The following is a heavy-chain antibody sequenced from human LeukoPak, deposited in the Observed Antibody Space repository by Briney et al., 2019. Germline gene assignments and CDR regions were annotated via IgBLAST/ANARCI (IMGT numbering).Heavy chain of an antibody. CDR2: TYYRSKWYN. D-gene: IGHD6-19*01. CDR3: ARDRSSGWAFYYFDY. J-gene: IGHJ4*02. V-gene: IGHV6-1*01. Sequence: SQTLSLTCAISGDSVSSNSAAWNWIRQSPSRGPEGLGRTYYRSKWYNDYAVSVKSRLTINPETSKTQFSLQLNSVSTEATAVSYCARDRSSGWAFYYFDYWGQGTLVTVSS. CDR1: GDSVSSNSAA.